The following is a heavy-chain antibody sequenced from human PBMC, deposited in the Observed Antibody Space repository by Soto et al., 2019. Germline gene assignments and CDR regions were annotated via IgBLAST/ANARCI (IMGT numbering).Heavy chain of an antibody. CDR1: GFTFSSYW. J-gene: IGHJ4*02. V-gene: IGHV3-7*01. CDR3: VRAGVCSSTSCYGLNRFDY. D-gene: IGHD2-2*01. CDR2: IKQDGSEK. Sequence: GGSLRLSCAASGFTFSSYWMSWVRQAPGKGLEWVANIKQDGSEKYYVDSVKGRFTISRDNAKNSLYLQMNSLRAEDTAVYYCVRAGVCSSTSCYGLNRFDYWGQGTLVTVSS.